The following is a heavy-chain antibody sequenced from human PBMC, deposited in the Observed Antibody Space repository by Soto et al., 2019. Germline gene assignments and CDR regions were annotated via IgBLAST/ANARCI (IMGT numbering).Heavy chain of an antibody. V-gene: IGHV4-34*01. D-gene: IGHD2-2*01. Sequence: ETLSLTCAVYGGSFSGYYWSWILQPPCKCLEFIGEINHSGSTNYNPSLKSRVTISVDTSKNQFSLKLSSVTAADTAVYYCATGVVVVPGEDYYGMDVWGQGTTVTVSS. CDR3: ATGVVVVPGEDYYGMDV. CDR1: GGSFSGYY. J-gene: IGHJ6*02. CDR2: INHSGST.